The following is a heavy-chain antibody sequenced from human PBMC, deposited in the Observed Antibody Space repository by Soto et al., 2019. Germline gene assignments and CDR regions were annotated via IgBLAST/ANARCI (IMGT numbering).Heavy chain of an antibody. CDR3: ARAVAAAGYYYYYYYYMDV. Sequence: QVQLVESGGGLVKPGGSLSLSCAASGFTFSDYYMSWIRQAPGKGLEWVSYISSSGSTIYYADSVKGRFTTSRDTAKNSLYLQMNSLRAEDTAVYYCARAVAAAGYYYYYYYYMDVWGKGTTVTVSS. CDR1: GFTFSDYY. CDR2: ISSSGSTI. V-gene: IGHV3-11*01. J-gene: IGHJ6*03. D-gene: IGHD6-13*01.